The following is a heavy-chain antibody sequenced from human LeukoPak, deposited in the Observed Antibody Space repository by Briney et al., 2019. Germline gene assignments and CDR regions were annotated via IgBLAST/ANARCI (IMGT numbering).Heavy chain of an antibody. CDR2: IDWDDDK. D-gene: IGHD3-10*01. J-gene: IGHJ4*02. CDR3: ARTESGSGYDY. CDR1: GFSLSTRGMR. V-gene: IGHV2-70*17. Sequence: RRSGPTLVNPTQTLALTCTFSGFSLSTRGMRVSWIRQPPGKALEWLARIDWDDDKFYSTSLKTRLTISKDTSKNQVVLTMTNMDPVDTATYYCARTESGSGYDYWGQGTLVTVSS.